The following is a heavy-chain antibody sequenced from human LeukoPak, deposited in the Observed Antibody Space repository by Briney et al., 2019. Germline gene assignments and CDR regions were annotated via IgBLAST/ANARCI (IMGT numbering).Heavy chain of an antibody. CDR2: ISTSGST. Sequence: PSETLSLTCTVSGDSISSGDFYWSWIRQPAGKGLEWIGRISTSGSTNYNPSLKSRVTISVDTSKNQFSLKLNFVTAADTAVYYCARDFCTSCQGYNSYYYMDLWGKGTTVTVSS. D-gene: IGHD2-2*01. CDR3: ARDFCTSCQGYNSYYYMDL. V-gene: IGHV4-61*02. CDR1: GDSISSGDFY. J-gene: IGHJ6*03.